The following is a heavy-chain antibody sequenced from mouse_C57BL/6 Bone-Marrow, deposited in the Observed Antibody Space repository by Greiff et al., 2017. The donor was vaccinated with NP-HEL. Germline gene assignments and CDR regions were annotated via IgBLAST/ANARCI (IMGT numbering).Heavy chain of an antibody. V-gene: IGHV5-17*01. CDR3: ARGYSYYFDY. J-gene: IGHJ2*01. CDR1: GFTFSDYG. CDR2: ISSGSSTI. D-gene: IGHD1-1*01. Sequence: EVNVVESGGGLVKPGGSLKLSCAASGFTFSDYGMHWVRQAPEKGLEWVAYISSGSSTIYYVDTVKGRFTISRDNAKNTLFLQMTSLRSEDTAMYYCARGYSYYFDYWGQGTTLTVSS.